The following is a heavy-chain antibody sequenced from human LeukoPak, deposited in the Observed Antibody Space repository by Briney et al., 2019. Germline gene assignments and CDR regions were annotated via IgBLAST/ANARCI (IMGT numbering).Heavy chain of an antibody. CDR3: ARENHDYGDPYFDY. CDR2: IYHSGST. V-gene: IGHV4-30-2*01. J-gene: IGHJ4*02. Sequence: PSETLSLTCAVSGGSISSGGYYWSWIRQPPGKGLEWIGYIYHSGSTYYNPSLKSRVTISVDRSKNQFSLKLSSVTAADTAVYYCARENHDYGDPYFDYWGQGTLVTVSS. D-gene: IGHD4-17*01. CDR1: GGSISSGGYY.